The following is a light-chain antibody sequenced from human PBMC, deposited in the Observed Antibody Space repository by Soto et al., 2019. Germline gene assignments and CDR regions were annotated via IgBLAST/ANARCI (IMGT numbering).Light chain of an antibody. V-gene: IGKV3-15*01. Sequence: ETVMTQSPATLSVSPGERATLSFRASQSVSYNLVWYQQKPGQAPRLLIYGASTRSTGIPARFSGSGSGTQFILTISSLQSEDCALYYCQQCNDWPPTFGQGTKVESK. CDR2: GAS. CDR3: QQCNDWPPT. CDR1: QSVSYN. J-gene: IGKJ1*01.